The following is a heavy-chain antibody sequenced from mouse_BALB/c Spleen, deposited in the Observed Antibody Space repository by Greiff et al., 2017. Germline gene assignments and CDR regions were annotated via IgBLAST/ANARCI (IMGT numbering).Heavy chain of an antibody. Sequence: VQLQQSGAELMKPGASVKISCKATGYTFSSYWIEWVKQRPGHGLEWIGEILPGSGSTNYNEKFKGKATFTADTSSNTAYMQLSSLTSEDSAVYYCARCSSYSWFAYWGQGTLVTVSA. J-gene: IGHJ3*01. CDR1: GYTFSSYW. CDR3: ARCSSYSWFAY. V-gene: IGHV1-9*01. D-gene: IGHD1-1*01. CDR2: ILPGSGST.